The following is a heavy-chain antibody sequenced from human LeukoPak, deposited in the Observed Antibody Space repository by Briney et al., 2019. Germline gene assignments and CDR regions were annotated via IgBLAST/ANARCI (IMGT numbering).Heavy chain of an antibody. CDR3: ARGLSGSYYGYFDY. CDR2: IFYSGST. Sequence: SETLSLTCTVSGGSISSYYWSWIRQPPGKGLEWIGYIFYSGSTNYNPSLKSRVTISVDMSKKHFSLKLSSVTAADTAVYYCARGLSGSYYGYFDYWGQGTLVTVSS. CDR1: GGSISSYY. D-gene: IGHD1-26*01. J-gene: IGHJ4*02. V-gene: IGHV4-59*01.